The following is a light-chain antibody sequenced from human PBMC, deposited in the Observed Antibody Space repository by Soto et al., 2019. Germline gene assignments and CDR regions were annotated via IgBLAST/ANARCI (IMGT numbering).Light chain of an antibody. CDR3: QQYSSTPRYT. CDR1: QSVSSSY. V-gene: IGKV3-20*01. Sequence: EIVLTQSPGTLSLSPGERATLSCRASQSVSSSYLAWYQQKPGQAPRLLIYGASSRATGIPDRFSGSGSGTDFTLTISRLEHEDIAVYYWQQYSSTPRYTFGQGTKLEIK. CDR2: GAS. J-gene: IGKJ2*01.